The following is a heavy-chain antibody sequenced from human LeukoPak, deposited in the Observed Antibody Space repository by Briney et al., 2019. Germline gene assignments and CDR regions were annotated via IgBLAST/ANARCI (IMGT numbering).Heavy chain of an antibody. V-gene: IGHV3-21*01. CDR3: AMILGGYAPGDY. J-gene: IGHJ4*02. CDR1: GFTFSSYS. Sequence: GGSLRLSCAASGFTFSSYSMNWVRQAPGKGLEWVSSISSSSSYIYYADSVKGRFTISRDNAKNSLYLQMNSLRAEDTAVYYRAMILGGYAPGDYWGQGTLVTVSS. CDR2: ISSSSSYI. D-gene: IGHD5-12*01.